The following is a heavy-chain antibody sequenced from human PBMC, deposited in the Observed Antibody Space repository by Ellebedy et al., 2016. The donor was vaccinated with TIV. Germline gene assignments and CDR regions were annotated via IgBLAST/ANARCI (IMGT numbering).Heavy chain of an antibody. D-gene: IGHD3-10*01. CDR1: GGSISSYY. CDR2: IYYSGST. J-gene: IGHJ4*02. V-gene: IGHV4-59*01. CDR3: ARVAGIWFGESRYFDY. Sequence: SETLSLTXTVSGGSISSYYWSWIRQPPGKGLEWIGYIYYSGSTNYNPSLKSRVTISVDTSKNQFSLKLSSVTAADTAVYYCARVAGIWFGESRYFDYWGQGTLVTVSS.